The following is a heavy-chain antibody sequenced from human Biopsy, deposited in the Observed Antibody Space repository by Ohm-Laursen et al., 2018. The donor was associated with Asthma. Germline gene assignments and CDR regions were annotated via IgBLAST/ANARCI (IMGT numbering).Heavy chain of an antibody. J-gene: IGHJ4*02. CDR1: GFAGSGDH. Sequence: SLRLSCSASGFAGSGDHMFWVRQAPGKGLEWVSVIYSGGTSHTADSVRGRFTISRDYSKNTLYLQMHSLRADDTAVYYCAKESRRDGYNRRNYYFDYWGQGTLVTVSS. V-gene: IGHV3-53*01. D-gene: IGHD5-24*01. CDR3: AKESRRDGYNRRNYYFDY. CDR2: IYSGGTS.